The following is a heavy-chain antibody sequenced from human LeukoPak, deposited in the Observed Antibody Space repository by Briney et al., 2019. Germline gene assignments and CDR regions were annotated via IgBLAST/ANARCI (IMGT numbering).Heavy chain of an antibody. CDR3: VRDGGVSGYDLLDY. V-gene: IGHV3-7*01. D-gene: IGHD5-12*01. Sequence: GGSVRLSCAASGFTFSNYWMTWVRQAPGKGLEWVAHINQDGSKEYYMDSVKARFTISRDNAKNSLSLQMNSLRAEDTAVYYCVRDGGVSGYDLLDYWGQGTLVTVSS. CDR2: INQDGSKE. J-gene: IGHJ4*02. CDR1: GFTFSNYW.